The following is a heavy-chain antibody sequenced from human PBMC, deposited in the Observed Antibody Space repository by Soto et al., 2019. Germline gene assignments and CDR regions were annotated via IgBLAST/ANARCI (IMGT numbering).Heavy chain of an antibody. D-gene: IGHD3-3*01. CDR3: ARDQRYDFWSGYYRDDGMDV. Sequence: EVQLVESGGGLVKPGGSLRLSCAASGFTFSSYTMNWVRQAPGKGLEWVSSISSRSSYIYYADSVKGRFTISRDNAKISVYLQMNSLRAEDTAVYYCARDQRYDFWSGYYRDDGMDVWGQGTTVTVSS. V-gene: IGHV3-21*02. CDR2: ISSRSSYI. J-gene: IGHJ6*02. CDR1: GFTFSSYT.